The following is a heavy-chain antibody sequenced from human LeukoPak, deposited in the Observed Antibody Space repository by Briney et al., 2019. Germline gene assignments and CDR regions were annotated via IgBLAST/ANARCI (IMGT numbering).Heavy chain of an antibody. CDR1: GITLSGYW. V-gene: IGHV3-74*01. CDR2: INCGGSDT. D-gene: IGHD3-10*01. CDR3: TRSFMD. J-gene: IGHJ4*02. Sequence: GGSLRLSCAASGITLSGYWMHWVRQAPGKGLVWVSRINCGGSDTCYADFVKGLSTISRDNAKNKLFLQMNSLRTEDTAVYSGTRSFMDWGQGIRVTVSS.